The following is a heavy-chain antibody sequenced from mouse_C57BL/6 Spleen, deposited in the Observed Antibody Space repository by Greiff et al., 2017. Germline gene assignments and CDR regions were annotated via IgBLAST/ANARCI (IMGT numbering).Heavy chain of an antibody. V-gene: IGHV1-63*01. CDR3: ARGYGSSYEAMDY. J-gene: IGHJ4*01. Sequence: VQLQQSGAELVRPGTSVKMSCKASGYTFTNYWIGWAKQRPGHGLEWIGDIYPGGGYTNYNEKFKGKATLTADKSSSTAYMQFSSLTSEDSAIYYCARGYGSSYEAMDYWGQGTSVTVSS. D-gene: IGHD1-1*01. CDR1: GYTFTNYW. CDR2: IYPGGGYT.